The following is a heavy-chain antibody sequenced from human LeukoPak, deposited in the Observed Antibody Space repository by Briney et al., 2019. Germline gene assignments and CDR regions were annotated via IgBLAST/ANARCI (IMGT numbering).Heavy chain of an antibody. V-gene: IGHV1-8*01. CDR1: GYTFTSYD. CDR3: ARDLYAVAGTDY. Sequence: ASVKVSCKASGYTFTSYDINWVRQATGQGLEWMGWMNPNSGNTGYAQKFQGRVTMTRDTSISTAYMELSRLRSDDTAVYYCARDLYAVAGTDYWGQGTLVTVSS. D-gene: IGHD6-19*01. CDR2: MNPNSGNT. J-gene: IGHJ4*02.